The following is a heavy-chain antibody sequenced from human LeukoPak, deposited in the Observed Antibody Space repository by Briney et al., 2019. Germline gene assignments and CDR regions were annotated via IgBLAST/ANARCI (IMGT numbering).Heavy chain of an antibody. V-gene: IGHV1-69*06. CDR3: ARAGIPGYCTNVTCSTWLDP. CDR1: GDTFTTYA. CDR2: IIPMFDTP. Sequence: SVKVSCKASGDTFTTYAIIWVRQAPGQGLEWMGGIIPMFDTPNYAQRLQGRVTITADKSTKTAYMELTSLRSEDTAVYYCARAGIPGYCTNVTCSTWLDPWGQGTLVTVSS. D-gene: IGHD2-8*01. J-gene: IGHJ5*02.